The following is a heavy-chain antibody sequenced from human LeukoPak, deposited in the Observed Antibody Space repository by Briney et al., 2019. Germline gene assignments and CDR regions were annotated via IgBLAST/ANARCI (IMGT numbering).Heavy chain of an antibody. CDR3: AKVQDGYNYLGAFDI. CDR1: GFTFSSYG. V-gene: IGHV3-30*18. J-gene: IGHJ3*02. Sequence: GRSLRLSCAASGFTFSSYGMHWVRQAPGKGLEWVAVISYDGSNKYYADSVKGRFTISRDNSKNTLYLQMNSLRAEDTAVYYCAKVQDGYNYLGAFDIWGQGTMVTVSS. CDR2: ISYDGSNK. D-gene: IGHD5-24*01.